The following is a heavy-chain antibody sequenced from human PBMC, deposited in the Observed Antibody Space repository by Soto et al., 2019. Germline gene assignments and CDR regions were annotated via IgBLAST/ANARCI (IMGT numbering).Heavy chain of an antibody. CDR2: SSSSGSNT. CDR3: ARAPKGGVFDF. V-gene: IGHV3-11*01. D-gene: IGHD3-16*01. CDR1: GFNFGDYY. Sequence: PGGALRLSCAASGFNFGDYYMSWIRQAPGKGLEWVSYSSSSGSNTYYAESMKGRFRITRDSANISLYQQMNSLRAEDTAAYYCARAPKGGVFDFWGQGALVTVSS. J-gene: IGHJ4*02.